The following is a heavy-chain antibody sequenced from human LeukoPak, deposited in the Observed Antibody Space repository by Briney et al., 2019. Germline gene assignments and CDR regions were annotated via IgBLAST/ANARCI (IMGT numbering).Heavy chain of an antibody. CDR3: ARVRESSSGWYEFDY. Sequence: GGSLRLSCAASGFTFSSYEMHWVRQATGKGLEWVSAIGTACDTYYPGSVKGRFTISRENAKNSLYLQMNSLRAGDTAVYYCARVRESSSGWYEFDYWGQGTLVTASS. V-gene: IGHV3-13*01. CDR2: IGTACDT. D-gene: IGHD6-19*01. J-gene: IGHJ4*02. CDR1: GFTFSSYE.